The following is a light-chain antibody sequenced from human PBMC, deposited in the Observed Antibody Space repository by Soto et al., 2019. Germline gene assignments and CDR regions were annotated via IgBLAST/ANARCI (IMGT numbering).Light chain of an antibody. J-gene: IGKJ1*01. CDR1: QTVFSR. V-gene: IGKV3D-15*01. CDR3: QQYNDWPLA. CDR2: DSS. Sequence: EIVLTQSPATLSSSPGERATLSCRASQTVFSRLAWYQHKPGQAPRLLIYDSSNRATGIPARFSGAGSGTEFTLTISSLQSEDFALYYCQQYNDWPLAFGQGTKVEI.